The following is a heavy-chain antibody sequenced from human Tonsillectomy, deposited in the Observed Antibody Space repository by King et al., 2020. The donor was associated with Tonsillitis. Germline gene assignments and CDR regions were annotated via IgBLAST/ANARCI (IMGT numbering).Heavy chain of an antibody. D-gene: IGHD4-17*01. J-gene: IGHJ4*02. CDR1: GGSISSGTYY. CDR2: IYTSGST. CDR3: AREDDYGDQLDY. Sequence: VQLQESGPGLVKPSQTLSLTCTVSGGSISSGTYYWSWIRQPAGKGLEWIGRIYTSGSTNHNPSLKSRVTISVDTSKNQFSLKLRSVTAADTAVYYCAREDDYGDQLDYWGQGTLVTVSS. V-gene: IGHV4-61*02.